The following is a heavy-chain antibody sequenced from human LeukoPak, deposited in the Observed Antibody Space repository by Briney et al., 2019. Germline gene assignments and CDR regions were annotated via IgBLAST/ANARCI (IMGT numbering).Heavy chain of an antibody. Sequence: GESLKISCKASGYSFTNYWISWVRQMPGKGLEWMGRIDPSDSNTNYSPSLQGHVTISADKSVNTAYLQSSSLKASDTAMYYCTRLSYYGSGLLDYWGQGTRVTVSS. J-gene: IGHJ4*02. D-gene: IGHD3-10*01. CDR3: TRLSYYGSGLLDY. CDR1: GYSFTNYW. V-gene: IGHV5-10-1*01. CDR2: IDPSDSNT.